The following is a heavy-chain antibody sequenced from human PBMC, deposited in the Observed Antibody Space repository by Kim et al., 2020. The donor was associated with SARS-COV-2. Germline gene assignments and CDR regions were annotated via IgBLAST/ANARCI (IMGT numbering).Heavy chain of an antibody. V-gene: IGHV3-11*05. CDR3: ARVVLLRYFDWFRDFGMDV. J-gene: IGHJ6*02. Sequence: GALRLSCAASGFTFSDYYMSWIRQAPGKGLEWVSYISSSSSYTNYADSVKGRLTIYRDNAKNSLYLQMNSLRAEDTAVYYCARVVLLRYFDWFRDFGMDVWGQGPTVTVSS. CDR2: ISSSSSYT. D-gene: IGHD3-9*01. CDR1: GFTFSDYY.